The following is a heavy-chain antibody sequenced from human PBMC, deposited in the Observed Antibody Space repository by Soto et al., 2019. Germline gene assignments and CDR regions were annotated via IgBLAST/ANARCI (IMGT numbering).Heavy chain of an antibody. CDR3: VRADSSGYYY. J-gene: IGHJ4*02. D-gene: IGHD3-22*01. V-gene: IGHV1-18*01. CDR1: GYTFASYA. Sequence: ASVKVSCKASGYTFASYAISWMRQAPGQGLEWMGWISAYNGNTNYAQKLQGRVTMTTDTSTSTAYMELSSLRSEDTAVYYCVRADSSGYYYWGQGTLVTVSS. CDR2: ISAYNGNT.